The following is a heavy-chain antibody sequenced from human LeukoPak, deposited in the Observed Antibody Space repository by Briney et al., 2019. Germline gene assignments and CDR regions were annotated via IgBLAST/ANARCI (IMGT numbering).Heavy chain of an antibody. CDR2: IYHSGST. V-gene: IGHV4-30-2*02. Sequence: PSQTLSLTCTVSGGSISSGGYYWSWIRQPPGKGLEWIGYIYHSGSTYYNPSLKSRVTISVDTSKNQFSLKLSSVTAADTAVYYCARGMDGDAFDIWGRGTMVTVSS. CDR1: GGSISSGGYY. D-gene: IGHD2-2*03. J-gene: IGHJ3*02. CDR3: ARGMDGDAFDI.